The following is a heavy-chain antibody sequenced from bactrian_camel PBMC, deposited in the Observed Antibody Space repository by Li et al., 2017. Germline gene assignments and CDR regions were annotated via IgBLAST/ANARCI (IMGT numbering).Heavy chain of an antibody. Sequence: HVQLVESGGGFVQPGGSLRLSCAASGFTFGSYAMSWVRRAPGKGLEWVSTIYSDGSITYYADSVKGRFTISRDNAKNTLYLQMNSLKTEDTAMYYCVKGFADLGEWGQGTQVTVS. CDR2: IYSDGSIT. V-gene: IGHV3S7*01. D-gene: IGHD1*01. CDR1: GFTFGSYA. J-gene: IGHJ4*01. CDR3: VKGFADLGE.